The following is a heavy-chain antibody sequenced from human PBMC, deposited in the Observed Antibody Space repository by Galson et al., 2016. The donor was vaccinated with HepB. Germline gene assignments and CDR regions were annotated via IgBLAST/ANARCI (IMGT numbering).Heavy chain of an antibody. D-gene: IGHD3-3*01. J-gene: IGHJ4*02. Sequence: SETLSLTCSVSGGSISTYYWSWIRQPPGKGLEWIGYIYYSGGTNYNPSLKSRVTISVDTSKNQFSLKLSSVTAADTAVYYCARVRFLEWLSSYYFDYWGQGTLVTVSS. V-gene: IGHV4-59*08. CDR3: ARVRFLEWLSSYYFDY. CDR2: IYYSGGT. CDR1: GGSISTYY.